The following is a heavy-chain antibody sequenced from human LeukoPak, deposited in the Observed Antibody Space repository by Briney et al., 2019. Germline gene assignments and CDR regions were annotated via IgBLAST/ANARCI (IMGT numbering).Heavy chain of an antibody. J-gene: IGHJ6*04. CDR2: IYYSAST. D-gene: IGHD6-19*01. Sequence: SETLSLTCTVSGGSISSSSYCWGWIRQPPGKGLEWIGSIYYSASTYYNPSLKSRFTISVETSKNQFSLELSSVTAADTAVYYCARDPGYRSGLDVWGKGPTVTVSS. CDR3: ARDPGYRSGLDV. CDR1: GGSISSSSYC. V-gene: IGHV4-39*07.